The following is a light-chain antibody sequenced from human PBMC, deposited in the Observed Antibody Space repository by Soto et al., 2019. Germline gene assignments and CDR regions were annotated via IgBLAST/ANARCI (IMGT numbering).Light chain of an antibody. J-gene: IGKJ1*01. CDR2: KAS. Sequence: DIQMTQSPSTLSGSVGDRVTITCRASQTISSWLAWYQQKPGKAPKLLIYKASTLKSGVPSRFSGSGSGTEFTLNISSLQPDDFATDYCQHYNSYSEAFGQGTKVEIK. CDR3: QHYNSYSEA. CDR1: QTISSW. V-gene: IGKV1-5*03.